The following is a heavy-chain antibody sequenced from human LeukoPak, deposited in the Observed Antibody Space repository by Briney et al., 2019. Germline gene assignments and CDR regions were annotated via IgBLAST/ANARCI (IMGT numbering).Heavy chain of an antibody. J-gene: IGHJ6*02. CDR3: AKYVSAKGPPYALAV. CDR2: ISASGGST. D-gene: IGHD2/OR15-2a*01. CDR1: EFTFSSYA. V-gene: IGHV3-23*01. Sequence: PGGSLRLSCAASEFTFSSYAMQWVRQAPGKGLEWVSGISASGGSTWYADSVKGRFTISRDNSANTLYLQMNSLRAEDTAVYYCAKYVSAKGPPYALAVWGQGTTVTVSS.